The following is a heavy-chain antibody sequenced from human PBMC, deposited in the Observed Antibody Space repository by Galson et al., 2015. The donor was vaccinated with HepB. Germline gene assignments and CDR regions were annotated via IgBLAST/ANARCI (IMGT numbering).Heavy chain of an antibody. V-gene: IGHV1-69*13. CDR2: IIPISGTA. CDR1: GGTFSSYA. J-gene: IGHJ6*02. Sequence: SVKVSCKASGGTFSSYAISWVRQAPGQGLEWMGGIIPISGTANYAQKFQGRVTITADESTSTAYMELSSLRSEDTAVYYCARRDGYCSGGSCYYYYYGMDVWGQGTTVTVSS. CDR3: ARRDGYCSGGSCYYYYYGMDV. D-gene: IGHD2-15*01.